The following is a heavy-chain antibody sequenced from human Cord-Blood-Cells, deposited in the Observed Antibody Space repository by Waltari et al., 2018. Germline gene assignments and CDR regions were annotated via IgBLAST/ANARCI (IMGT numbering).Heavy chain of an antibody. CDR3: ARGLRYYGSGSYYNYYYYYMDV. V-gene: IGHV4-4*07. Sequence: QVQLQESGPGLVKPSETLSPTCTVSGGSISSYYWSWIRQPAGKGLEWIGRIYTSGSTNYNPSLKSRVTMSVDTSKNQFSLKLSSVTAADTAVYYCARGLRYYGSGSYYNYYYYYMDVWGKGTTVTVSS. CDR1: GGSISSYY. CDR2: IYTSGST. D-gene: IGHD3-10*01. J-gene: IGHJ6*03.